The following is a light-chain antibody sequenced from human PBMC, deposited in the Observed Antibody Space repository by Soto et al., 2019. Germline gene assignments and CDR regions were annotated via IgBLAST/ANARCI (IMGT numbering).Light chain of an antibody. CDR3: YSYAGSYTWV. CDR2: DVT. J-gene: IGLJ1*01. V-gene: IGLV2-11*01. CDR1: SSDVGSYNF. Sequence: SALTQPASVSGSPGQSITISCTGTSSDVGSYNFVSWYQHHAGTAPKLMIYDVTQRPSGVPDRFSGTKSGNTASLTISGLQAEDEADYYCYSYAGSYTWVFGSGTKVTV.